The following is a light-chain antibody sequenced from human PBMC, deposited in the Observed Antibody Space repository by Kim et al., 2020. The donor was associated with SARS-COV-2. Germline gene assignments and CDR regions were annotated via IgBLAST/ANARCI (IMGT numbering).Light chain of an antibody. Sequence: QSVTISCTGTSSDIGGYNFVSWYQQHPGKVPNLMIYEVSKWPSGVPDRFSGSKSDNTASLTVSGLQAEDEADDYCSSYAGSNNFVVFGGGTQLTVL. J-gene: IGLJ2*01. V-gene: IGLV2-8*01. CDR2: EVS. CDR1: SSDIGGYNF. CDR3: SSYAGSNNFVV.